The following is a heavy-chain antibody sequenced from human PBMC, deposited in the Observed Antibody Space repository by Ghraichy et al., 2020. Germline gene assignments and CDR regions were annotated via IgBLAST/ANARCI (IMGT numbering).Heavy chain of an antibody. CDR1: GGSISTTSYH. Sequence: SETLSLTCTVSGGSISTTSYHWGWVRQPPGKGLEWIGSIFYSGNTYYSPSLQSRVTISVDTSKNRLSLTLSSMTAADTAVYFCTREAAGAADYWGQGTLVTVSS. D-gene: IGHD6-25*01. V-gene: IGHV4-39*02. CDR2: IFYSGNT. CDR3: TREAAGAADY. J-gene: IGHJ4*02.